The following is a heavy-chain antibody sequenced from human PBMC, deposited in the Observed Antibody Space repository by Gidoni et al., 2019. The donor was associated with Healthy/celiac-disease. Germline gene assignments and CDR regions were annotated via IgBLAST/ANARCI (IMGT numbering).Heavy chain of an antibody. Sequence: ELQLLESGGGLVQPGGSLRLSYSASGLPFSSYALSWVRQAPGTGLEWVSGISGSGGSTYYADYVKGRFTISRDNSKNTMYLQMNSMRAEDTAVYYCEKEFRIQLRRGYYYYMDVWGKGTTVTVSS. CDR3: EKEFRIQLRRGYYYYMDV. V-gene: IGHV3-23*01. J-gene: IGHJ6*03. D-gene: IGHD5-18*01. CDR1: GLPFSSYA. CDR2: ISGSGGST.